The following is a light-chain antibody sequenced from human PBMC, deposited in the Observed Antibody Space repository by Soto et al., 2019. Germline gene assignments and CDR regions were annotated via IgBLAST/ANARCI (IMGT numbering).Light chain of an antibody. Sequence: DIQMTQSPSTLSASVGDRVTITCRASQTINSWLAWYQQKPGKAPKLLIYKASYLQSWVPSTFSGSGSGTEFTLTISSLQPDDFATYYCQQYNSVSLLTFGGGTKVDIK. J-gene: IGKJ4*01. CDR1: QTINSW. V-gene: IGKV1-5*03. CDR3: QQYNSVSLLT. CDR2: KAS.